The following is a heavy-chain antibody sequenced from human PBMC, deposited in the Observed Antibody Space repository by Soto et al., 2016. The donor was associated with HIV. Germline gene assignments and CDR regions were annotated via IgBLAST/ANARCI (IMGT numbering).Heavy chain of an antibody. V-gene: IGHV3-23*01. J-gene: IGHJ6*02. CDR1: GFTFSSYA. CDR3: AKMVAYYYGMDV. D-gene: IGHD2-8*01. CDR2: ISDNGGTT. Sequence: EVQLLESGGGLVQPGGSLRLSCVASGFTFSSYAMSWVRQAPGKGLEWVSVISDNGGTTYYADSVKGRFTISRDNSKRTLYLQMNSLRVEDTAEYYCAKMVAYYYGMDVWGHGTTVTVSS.